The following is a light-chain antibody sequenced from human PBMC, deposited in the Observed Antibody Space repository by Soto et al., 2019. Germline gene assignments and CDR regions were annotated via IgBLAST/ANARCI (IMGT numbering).Light chain of an antibody. CDR1: QSISGP. Sequence: DVQMTQSPSTLSASVGDRVTITCRASQSISGPLAWYQQKPGKAPKALIYDASSLESGVPSRFRGSGSGTEFTLTISSLQPDDFATYYCQQYNIYWTFGQGTKVEI. CDR3: QQYNIYWT. J-gene: IGKJ1*01. V-gene: IGKV1-5*01. CDR2: DAS.